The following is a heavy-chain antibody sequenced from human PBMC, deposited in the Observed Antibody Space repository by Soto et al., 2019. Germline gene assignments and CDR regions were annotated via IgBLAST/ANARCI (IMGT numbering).Heavy chain of an antibody. CDR1: GFTFGNNW. V-gene: IGHV3-74*01. CDR2: MNSDGSTT. CDR3: ATAEVDY. J-gene: IGHJ4*02. Sequence: EVQLVESGGGLVQPGGSLRLSCAASGFTFGNNWMHWARQAPGKGLEWVSRMNSDGSTTNYADSVKGRFTVSRDNARNTLYLQMSSLRAEDTAVYYCATAEVDYWGPGTLVTVSS.